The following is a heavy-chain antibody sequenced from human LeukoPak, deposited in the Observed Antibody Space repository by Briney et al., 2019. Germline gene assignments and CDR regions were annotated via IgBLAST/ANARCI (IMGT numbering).Heavy chain of an antibody. D-gene: IGHD2-2*01. CDR2: ISGGGVTT. V-gene: IGHV3-23*01. Sequence: GGSLRLSCAVSGFTFSSYAMSWVRQAPGKGLEYVSGISGGGVTTYYADSVKGRFTVSRDNSKNTLYLQMNSLRAEDTALYYCAKDGRYCSSTSCYSIVGWFDPWGQGTLVTVSS. CDR3: AKDGRYCSSTSCYSIVGWFDP. CDR1: GFTFSSYA. J-gene: IGHJ5*02.